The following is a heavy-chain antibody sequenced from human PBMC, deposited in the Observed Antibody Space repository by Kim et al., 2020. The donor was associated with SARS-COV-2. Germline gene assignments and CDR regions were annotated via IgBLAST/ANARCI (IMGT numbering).Heavy chain of an antibody. CDR2: ISSSSSTI. CDR3: ARGDLEYSSSDHGDYYYGMDV. CDR1: GFTFSSYS. V-gene: IGHV3-48*04. Sequence: GGSLRLSCAASGFTFSSYSMNWVRQAPGKGLEWVSYISSSSSTIYYADSVKGRFTISRDNAKNSLYLQMNSLRAEDTAVYYCARGDLEYSSSDHGDYYYGMDVWGQGTTVTVSS. D-gene: IGHD6-6*01. J-gene: IGHJ6*02.